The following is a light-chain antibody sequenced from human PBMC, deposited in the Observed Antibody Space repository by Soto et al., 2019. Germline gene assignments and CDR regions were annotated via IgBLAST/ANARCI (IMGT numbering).Light chain of an antibody. J-gene: IGKJ1*01. CDR2: DAS. Sequence: DIQMTQSPSTLSASVGDRVTITGRASQTISNWLAWYQQKPGKAPKILIYDASSLESGVPSRFRGSGSGTEFTLTISRLQPDDFETYYCQHYNSYSEAFGQGTKVDIK. V-gene: IGKV1-5*01. CDR3: QHYNSYSEA. CDR1: QTISNW.